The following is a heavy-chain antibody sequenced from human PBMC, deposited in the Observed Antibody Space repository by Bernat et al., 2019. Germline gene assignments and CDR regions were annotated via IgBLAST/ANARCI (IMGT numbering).Heavy chain of an antibody. V-gene: IGHV3-30-3*01. CDR3: ARDHLAPRPGWFDP. Sequence: QVQLVESGGGVVQPGRSLRLSCAASGFTFSSYAMHWVRQAPGKGLEWVAVISYDGSNKYYADSVKGRFTISRDNSKNTLYLQMNSLRAEDTAVYYCARDHLAPRPGWFDPWGQGTLVTVSS. J-gene: IGHJ5*02. CDR1: GFTFSSYA. D-gene: IGHD6-6*01. CDR2: ISYDGSNK.